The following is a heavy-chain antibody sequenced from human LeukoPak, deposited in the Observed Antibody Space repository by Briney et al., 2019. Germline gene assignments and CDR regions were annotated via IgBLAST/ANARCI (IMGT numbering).Heavy chain of an antibody. J-gene: IGHJ4*02. CDR1: GGTFSSYA. CDR2: IIPILGIA. CDR3: ARDFRPGHYDFWSGYWAYFDY. D-gene: IGHD3-3*01. V-gene: IGHV1-69*04. Sequence: SVKVSCKASGGTFSSYAISWVRQAPGQGLEWMGRIIPILGIANYAQKFQGRVTITADKSTSTAYMELSSLRSEDTAVYYCARDFRPGHYDFWSGYWAYFDYWGQGTLVTVSA.